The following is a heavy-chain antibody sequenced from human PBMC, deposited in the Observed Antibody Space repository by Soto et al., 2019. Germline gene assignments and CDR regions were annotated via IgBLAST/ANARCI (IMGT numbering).Heavy chain of an antibody. D-gene: IGHD2-15*01. Sequence: QVQLQESSPGLVKPSETLSLTCAVSGDSFSSGYWWSWVRQPPGKGLQWIGQISQSGTANYNPSLESRVTMSVDKSKNQFSLILTSVTAADTAMYYCARHGGRFFEYWGQGILVTVSS. J-gene: IGHJ4*02. CDR1: GDSFSSGYW. CDR2: ISQSGTA. CDR3: ARHGGRFFEY. V-gene: IGHV4-4*02.